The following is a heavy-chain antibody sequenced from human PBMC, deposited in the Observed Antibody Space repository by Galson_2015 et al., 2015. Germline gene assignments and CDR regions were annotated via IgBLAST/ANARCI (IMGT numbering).Heavy chain of an antibody. V-gene: IGHV1-8*01. CDR1: GYTFTSYD. D-gene: IGHD3-16*02. CDR3: ARVLPRGGLRLGELSLYLDY. Sequence: SVKVSCKASGYTFTSYDINWVRQATGQGLEWMGWMNPNSGNTGYAQKFQGRVTMTRNTSISTAYMELSSLRSEDTAVYYCARVLPRGGLRLGELSLYLDYWGQGTLVTVSS. CDR2: MNPNSGNT. J-gene: IGHJ4*02.